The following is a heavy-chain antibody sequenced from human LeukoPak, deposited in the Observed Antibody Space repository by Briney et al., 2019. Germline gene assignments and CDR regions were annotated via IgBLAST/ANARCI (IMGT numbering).Heavy chain of an antibody. D-gene: IGHD5-18*01. CDR2: ISSSSSYI. V-gene: IGHV3-21*01. CDR3: ARGSGYSYGYFQH. J-gene: IGHJ1*01. Sequence: PGGSLRLSCAASGFTFSSYSVNWVRQAPGKGLEWVSSISSSSSYIYYADSVKGRFTISRDNAKNSLYLQMNSLRAEDTAVYYCARGSGYSYGYFQHWGQGTLVTVSS. CDR1: GFTFSSYS.